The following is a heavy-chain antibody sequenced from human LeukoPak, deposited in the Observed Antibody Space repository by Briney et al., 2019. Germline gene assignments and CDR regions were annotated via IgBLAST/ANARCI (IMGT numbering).Heavy chain of an antibody. Sequence: SETLSLTCTVSGDSITGYWWSWIRQPPGKGLEWIGHISHSGATNYSPSLKGRLTILVDTSKNQFTLTLSSATAADTAVYYCARHLRYGGNANFDYWGQGTLVTVSP. V-gene: IGHV4-59*08. CDR1: GDSITGYW. D-gene: IGHD4-23*01. CDR3: ARHLRYGGNANFDY. CDR2: ISHSGAT. J-gene: IGHJ4*02.